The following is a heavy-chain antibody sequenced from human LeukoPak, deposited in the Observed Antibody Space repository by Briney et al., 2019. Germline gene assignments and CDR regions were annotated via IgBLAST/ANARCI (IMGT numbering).Heavy chain of an antibody. CDR1: GGSISSGSYY. CDR2: IYTSGST. CDR3: SRVNLELPAICFWP. D-gene: IGHD2-15*01. Sequence: PSETLSLTCTVSGGSISSGSYYWSWIRQPAGKGVEWIRRIYTSGSTNYNPSLKSRVTISVDTSKNQFSLKLSSVSAAGTAVYYDSRVNLELPAICFWPRGKRILVTVSS. V-gene: IGHV4-61*02. J-gene: IGHJ4*03.